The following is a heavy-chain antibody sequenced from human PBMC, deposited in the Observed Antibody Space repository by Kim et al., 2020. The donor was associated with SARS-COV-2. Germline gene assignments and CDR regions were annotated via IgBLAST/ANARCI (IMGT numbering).Heavy chain of an antibody. D-gene: IGHD3-3*01. Sequence: SETLSLTCTVSGGSISSGGYYWSWIRQHPGKGLEWIGYIYYSGSTYYNPSLKSRVTISVDTSKNQFSLKLSSVTAADTAVYYCARGEGSITIFGVVIQNFDYWGQGTLVTVSS. J-gene: IGHJ4*02. CDR2: IYYSGST. CDR3: ARGEGSITIFGVVIQNFDY. CDR1: GGSISSGGYY. V-gene: IGHV4-31*03.